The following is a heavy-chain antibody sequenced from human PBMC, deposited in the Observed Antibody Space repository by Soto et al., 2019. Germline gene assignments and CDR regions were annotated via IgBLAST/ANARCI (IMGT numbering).Heavy chain of an antibody. V-gene: IGHV4-59*01. D-gene: IGHD3-10*01. CDR2: IYYSGET. J-gene: IGHJ6*02. CDR1: GDSISRYY. CDR3: ARDQGGEFLKGSGMDV. Sequence: QVQLQESGPGLVKPSETLSLTCTVSGDSISRYYWSWIRLSPGKGLEWIGYIYYSGETNYNPSVKSRVTISVDRTKNQFCLKLSSVSAADTAVYYCARDQGGEFLKGSGMDVCGQGTTITVSS.